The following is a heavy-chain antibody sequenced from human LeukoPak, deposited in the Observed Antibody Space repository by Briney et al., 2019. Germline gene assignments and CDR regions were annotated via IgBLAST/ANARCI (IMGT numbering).Heavy chain of an antibody. CDR3: AKADSHRGYSYATLAYYYMDV. D-gene: IGHD5-18*01. CDR2: INPNIGGT. J-gene: IGHJ6*03. Sequence: ASVKVSCRASGYKFTGYYLHWLRQAPRQGIEWMGWINPNIGGTHYAQKFRGRVTMTRDTSINTAYMELSSLTSDDTAVYYCAKADSHRGYSYATLAYYYMDVWGEGTTVTVSS. V-gene: IGHV1-2*02. CDR1: GYKFTGYY.